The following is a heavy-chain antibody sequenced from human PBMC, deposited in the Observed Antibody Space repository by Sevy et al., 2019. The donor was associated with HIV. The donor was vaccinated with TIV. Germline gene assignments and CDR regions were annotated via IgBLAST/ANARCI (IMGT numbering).Heavy chain of an antibody. CDR3: ARCAGRYCSGGSSWFDP. D-gene: IGHD2-15*01. CDR1: GGTFSSYA. J-gene: IGHJ5*02. CDR2: IIPIFGTA. V-gene: IGHV1-69*06. Sequence: ASVKVSCKASGGTFSSYAISWVRQAPGQGLEWMGGIIPIFGTANYAQKFQGRVTITADKSTSTAYMELSSPRSEDTAVYYCARCAGRYCSGGSSWFDPWGQGTLVTVSS.